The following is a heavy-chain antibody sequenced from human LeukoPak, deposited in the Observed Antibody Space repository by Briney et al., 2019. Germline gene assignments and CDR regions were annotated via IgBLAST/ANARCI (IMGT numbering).Heavy chain of an antibody. CDR1: GGSISSSSYY. J-gene: IGHJ4*02. CDR2: IYYSGST. D-gene: IGHD6-13*01. CDR3: ARHQAATGVDY. V-gene: IGHV4-39*01. Sequence: PSETLSLTCTVSGGSISSSSYYWGWIRQPPGKGLEWIGSIYYSGSTYYSPSLKSRVTISVDTSKNQFSLKLSSVTAADTAVYYCARHQAATGVDYWGQGTLVTVSS.